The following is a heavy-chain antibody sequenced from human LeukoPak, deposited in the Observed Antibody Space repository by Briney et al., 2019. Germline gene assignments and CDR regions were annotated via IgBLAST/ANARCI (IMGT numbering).Heavy chain of an antibody. D-gene: IGHD5-18*01. CDR2: IIPIFGTV. CDR1: GGTFSSYA. J-gene: IGHJ6*03. Sequence: SVKVSCKASGGTFSSYAISWVRQAPGQGLEWMGGIIPIFGTVNYAQKFQDRVTITTDESTSTAYMELSSLRSEDTAVYYCARGTAMDLYYYYMDVWGKGTTVTVSS. V-gene: IGHV1-69*05. CDR3: ARGTAMDLYYYYMDV.